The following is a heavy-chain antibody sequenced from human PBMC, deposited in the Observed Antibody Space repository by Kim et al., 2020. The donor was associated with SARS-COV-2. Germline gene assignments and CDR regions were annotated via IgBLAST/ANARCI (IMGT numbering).Heavy chain of an antibody. CDR1: GYSFTSYL. CDR3: ARQPSKRMAVATSGAFDI. Sequence: GESLKISCKGSGYSFTSYLIGWVRQMPGKGLECMGIIYPGDSDTRYSPSFQGQVTISADKSIGTAYLQWSSLKASDTAMYYCARQPSKRMAVATSGAFDIWGQGTMVTVSS. J-gene: IGHJ3*02. CDR2: IYPGDSDT. V-gene: IGHV5-51*01. D-gene: IGHD6-19*01.